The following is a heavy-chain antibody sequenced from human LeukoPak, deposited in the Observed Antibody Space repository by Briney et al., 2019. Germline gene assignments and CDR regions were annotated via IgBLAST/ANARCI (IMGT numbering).Heavy chain of an antibody. Sequence: GGSLRLSCAASGFTFSSYAMSWVRQAPGKGLEWVSAISGSGGSTYYADSVKGRFTISRDNAKNSLYLQMNSLRAEDTAVYYCARSTRGLDYWGQGTLVTVSS. CDR1: GFTFSSYA. J-gene: IGHJ4*02. CDR2: ISGSGGST. V-gene: IGHV3-23*01. CDR3: ARSTRGLDY. D-gene: IGHD2-15*01.